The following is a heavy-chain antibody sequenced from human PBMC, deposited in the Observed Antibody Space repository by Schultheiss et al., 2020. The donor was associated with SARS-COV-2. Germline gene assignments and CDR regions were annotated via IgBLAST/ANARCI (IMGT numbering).Heavy chain of an antibody. CDR3: ASHPAGRRRHGRPGYYSYGMDV. J-gene: IGHJ6*02. V-gene: IGHV4-34*01. Sequence: SETLSLTCAVYGGSFSGYYWSWIRQPPGKGLEWIGYIYYSGSTYYNPSLKSRVTISVDTSKNQFSLKLSSVTAADTAVYYCASHPAGRRRHGRPGYYSYGMDVWGQGTTVTVSS. D-gene: IGHD6-13*01. CDR2: IYYSGST. CDR1: GGSFSGYY.